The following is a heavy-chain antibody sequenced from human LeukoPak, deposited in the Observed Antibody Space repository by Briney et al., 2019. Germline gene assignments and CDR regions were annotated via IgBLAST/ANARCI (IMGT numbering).Heavy chain of an antibody. CDR3: ARDRTWFHY. V-gene: IGHV3-7*01. CDR1: GLTFSNYW. CDR2: IKQEGSEI. D-gene: IGHD3-22*01. Sequence: GSLRLSCAASGLTFSNYWMTWVRQAPGKGLEWVANIKQEGSEIYYVDSVKGRFTISRDDAKNSLYLQMNSLRAEDTAVYYCARDRTWFHYWGQGTLVTVSS. J-gene: IGHJ4*02.